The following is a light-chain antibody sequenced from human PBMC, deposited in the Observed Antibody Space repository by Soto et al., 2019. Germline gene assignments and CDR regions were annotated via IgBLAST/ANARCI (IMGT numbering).Light chain of an antibody. J-gene: IGKJ3*01. CDR3: QQTYSSPFT. V-gene: IGKV1-39*01. CDR2: AAS. Sequence: IQMTQSPASLSASVGDRVTITCRASQSIGSDLNWYQQKPGKAPKLLIYAASSLHGGVPSRFSGSGSGTVFILALTGLQREDFATYHCQQTYSSPFTFGPGTKVDI. CDR1: QSIGSD.